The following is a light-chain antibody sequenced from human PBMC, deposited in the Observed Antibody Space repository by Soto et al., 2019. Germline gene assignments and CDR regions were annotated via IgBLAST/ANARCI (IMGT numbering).Light chain of an antibody. J-gene: IGLJ1*01. Sequence: QSALTQPASVSGSPGQSITISCTGTSSDVGGYNYVSWYQQHPGKAPNLMIYEVSNRPSGVPNRFSGSKSGNTASLTISGLQAEDEADYYCSSYTSSSTPYVFGTGTKLTVL. CDR3: SSYTSSSTPYV. V-gene: IGLV2-14*01. CDR1: SSDVGGYNY. CDR2: EVS.